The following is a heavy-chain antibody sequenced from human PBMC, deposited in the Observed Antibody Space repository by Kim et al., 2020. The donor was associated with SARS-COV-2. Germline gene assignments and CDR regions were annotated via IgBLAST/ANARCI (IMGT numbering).Heavy chain of an antibody. CDR3: ARDPMITFGGVIAIGYYYYGMDV. D-gene: IGHD3-16*02. Sequence: GGSLRLSCAASGFTFSSYAMHWVRQAPGKGLEWVAVISYDGSNKYYADSVKGRFTISRDNSKNTLYLQMNSLRAEDTAVYYCARDPMITFGGVIAIGYYYYGMDVGGQGTTVTVSS. V-gene: IGHV3-30-3*01. CDR1: GFTFSSYA. CDR2: ISYDGSNK. J-gene: IGHJ6*02.